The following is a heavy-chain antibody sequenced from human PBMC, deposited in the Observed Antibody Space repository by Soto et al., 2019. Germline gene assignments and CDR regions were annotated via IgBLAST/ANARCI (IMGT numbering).Heavy chain of an antibody. CDR2: ISGSGDNT. Sequence: EVQLLESGGGFVQPGGSLRLSCAASGFTFSSYPMSWVRQAPGKGLEWVSSISGSGDNTYYPDSVKGRFTISRDNSKNTRYLRMSSLRAEDTAIYYCADGGEWSFNFDYWGQGTLFTVSS. CDR1: GFTFSSYP. CDR3: ADGGEWSFNFDY. V-gene: IGHV3-23*01. D-gene: IGHD2-8*01. J-gene: IGHJ4*02.